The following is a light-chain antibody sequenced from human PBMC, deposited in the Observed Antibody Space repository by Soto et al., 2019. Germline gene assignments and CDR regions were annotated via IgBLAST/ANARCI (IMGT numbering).Light chain of an antibody. J-gene: IGKJ4*01. CDR1: QSVSSY. CDR2: DAS. V-gene: IGKV3-11*01. CDR3: QQRSNWPALT. Sequence: EIVLTQSPATLSLSPGERATLSCRASQSVSSYLAWYQQKPGQAPRLLIYDASNRATGIPARFSGSGSGTEFTSTISSLEPEDFAIYHCQQRSNWPALTFGGGTKVEIK.